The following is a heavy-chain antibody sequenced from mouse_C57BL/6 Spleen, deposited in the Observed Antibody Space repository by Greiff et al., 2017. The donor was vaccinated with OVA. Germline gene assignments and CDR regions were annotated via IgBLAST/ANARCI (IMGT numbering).Heavy chain of an antibody. CDR3: AINGYGSKGYYFDY. V-gene: IGHV3-6*01. CDR2: ISYDGSN. J-gene: IGHJ2*01. Sequence: EVKLMESGPGLVKPSQSLSLTCSVTGYSITSGYYWNWIRQFPGNKLEWMGYISYDGSNNYNPSLKNRISITRDTSKNQFFLKWNSVTTEDTATYYCAINGYGSKGYYFDYWGQGTTLTVSS. CDR1: GYSITSGYY. D-gene: IGHD1-1*01.